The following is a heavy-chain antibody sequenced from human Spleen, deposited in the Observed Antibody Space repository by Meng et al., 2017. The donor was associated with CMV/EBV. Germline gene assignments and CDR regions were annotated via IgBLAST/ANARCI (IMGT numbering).Heavy chain of an antibody. CDR2: VGGSGDNT. V-gene: IGHV3-23*01. Sequence: GGSLRLSCAASGFTFSNYAMSWVRQAPGKGLEWVSGVGGSGDNTYYADSVKGRFTISRDNSKNTLHLQMNSLRTEDTAVYYCALSSSSDAFDIWGQGTMVTVSS. D-gene: IGHD6-6*01. CDR1: GFTFSNYA. CDR3: ALSSSSDAFDI. J-gene: IGHJ3*02.